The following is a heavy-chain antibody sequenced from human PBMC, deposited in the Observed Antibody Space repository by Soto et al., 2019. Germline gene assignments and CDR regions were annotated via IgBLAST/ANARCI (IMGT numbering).Heavy chain of an antibody. V-gene: IGHV3-7*01. Sequence: VQLVESGGDSVQPGGSLRLSCEASGFMFGTYWMSWVRQAPGKGLEWVANIKHDGNENFFGDSVKGRFTSSRDNAKKSLYLAMNDLRVDDTGVYYCVRATRSWGHYYYHGMCVCGQGTTVTV. J-gene: IGHJ6*02. CDR2: IKHDGNEN. CDR1: GFMFGTYW. CDR3: VRATRSWGHYYYHGMCV. D-gene: IGHD6-13*01.